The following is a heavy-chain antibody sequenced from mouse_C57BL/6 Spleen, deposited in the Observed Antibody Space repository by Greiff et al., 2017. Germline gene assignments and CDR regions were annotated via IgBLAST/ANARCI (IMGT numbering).Heavy chain of an antibody. CDR2: IHPNSGST. Sequence: QVQLQQPGAELVKPGASVKLSCKASGYTFTSYWMHWVKQRPGQGLEWIGMIHPNSGSTNYNEKFKSKATLTVDKSSSTAYMQLSSLTSEDAAVYDCARTHYYGSSRWYFDVWGTGTTVTVSS. CDR1: GYTFTSYW. J-gene: IGHJ1*03. V-gene: IGHV1-64*01. D-gene: IGHD1-1*01. CDR3: ARTHYYGSSRWYFDV.